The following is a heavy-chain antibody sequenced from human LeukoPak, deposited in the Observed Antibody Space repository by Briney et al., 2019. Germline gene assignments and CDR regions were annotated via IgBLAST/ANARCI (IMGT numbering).Heavy chain of an antibody. CDR1: GFTFSSYG. J-gene: IGHJ4*02. Sequence: GGSLRLSCAASGFTFSSYGMSWIRQAPGKGLEWVASIEYSGGSAYYADSVKGRFTISRDNSKNTLYLQMNSLRAEDTAVYYCARRAGAYSHPYDYWGQGTLVTVSS. V-gene: IGHV3-23*01. D-gene: IGHD4/OR15-4a*01. CDR3: ARRAGAYSHPYDY. CDR2: IEYSGGSA.